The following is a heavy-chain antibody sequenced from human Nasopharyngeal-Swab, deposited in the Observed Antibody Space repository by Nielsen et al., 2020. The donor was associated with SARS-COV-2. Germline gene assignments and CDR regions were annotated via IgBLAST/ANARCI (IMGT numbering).Heavy chain of an antibody. D-gene: IGHD5-12*01. CDR2: IILIFGTA. J-gene: IGHJ6*03. V-gene: IGHV1-69*06. CDR3: AREEGRGYSGYDPEYYYMDV. Sequence: WVRQAPGQGLEWLGGIILIFGTATSAQKFQGRVTITADKSTSTAYMELSSLRSEDTAVYYCAREEGRGYSGYDPEYYYMDVWGKGTTVTVSS.